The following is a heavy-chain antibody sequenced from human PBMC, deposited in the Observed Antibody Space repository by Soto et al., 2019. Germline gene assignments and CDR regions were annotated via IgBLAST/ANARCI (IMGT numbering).Heavy chain of an antibody. Sequence: EVQLVESGGGLVQPGGSLRLSCAASGFTFRDYWMRWVRQVPGKGLEWVANINQEGREECYMDSVKGRFTISRDNAKNSLDLQMSSLRADDTAVYYCATDPWDNWGQGTLVTVSS. CDR2: INQEGREE. CDR3: ATDPWDN. CDR1: GFTFRDYW. V-gene: IGHV3-7*01. J-gene: IGHJ4*02.